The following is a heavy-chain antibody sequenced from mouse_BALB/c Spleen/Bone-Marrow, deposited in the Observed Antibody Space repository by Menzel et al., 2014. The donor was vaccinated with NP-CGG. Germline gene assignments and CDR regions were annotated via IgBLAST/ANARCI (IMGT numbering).Heavy chain of an antibody. Sequence: QVQLQQSGAELAKPGASVTMSCKASGYTFTIYWMHWVKQRPGQGLEWIGYINPITGYTDYNQNFKDKASLTADKSSSTAYMQLNSLTSDDSAVYYCARADYYGSRYFDVWGAGTTVTVSS. J-gene: IGHJ1*01. CDR1: GYTFTIYW. V-gene: IGHV1-7*01. CDR2: INPITGYT. D-gene: IGHD1-1*01. CDR3: ARADYYGSRYFDV.